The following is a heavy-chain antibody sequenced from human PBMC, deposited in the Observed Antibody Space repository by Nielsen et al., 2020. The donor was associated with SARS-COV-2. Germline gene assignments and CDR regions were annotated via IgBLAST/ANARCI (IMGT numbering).Heavy chain of an antibody. CDR1: GDSVTDKTNH. V-gene: IGHV4-39*01. D-gene: IGHD3-16*01. CDR3: AKGVGRLPYYMDV. CDR2: IYNSGTT. Sequence: SETLSLTCTVSGDSVTDKTNHWGWIRQPPGKGLEWIGLIYNSGTTYYNPSFKSRVSISLDMSNNRFSLNLRSVTPTDTAVYYCAKGVGRLPYYMDVWGNGTTVTVSS. J-gene: IGHJ6*03.